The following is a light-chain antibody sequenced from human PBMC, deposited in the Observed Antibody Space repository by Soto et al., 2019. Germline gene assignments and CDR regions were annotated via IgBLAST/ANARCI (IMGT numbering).Light chain of an antibody. Sequence: EIVLTQSPGTLSVSPGDRATLSCRASQSVNSNYLAWYQHKPGQAPRLLIYGASTRATGVSDRFSGSGSGTDFTLTVSRLEPEDFAVYYCQQYGTSPPYTFGQGTKLEIK. J-gene: IGKJ2*01. CDR2: GAS. CDR3: QQYGTSPPYT. V-gene: IGKV3-20*01. CDR1: QSVNSNY.